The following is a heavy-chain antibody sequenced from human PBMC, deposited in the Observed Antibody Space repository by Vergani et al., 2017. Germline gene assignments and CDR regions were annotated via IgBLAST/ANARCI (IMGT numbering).Heavy chain of an antibody. CDR3: ARRLGPAAARNNWFDP. D-gene: IGHD2-2*01. J-gene: IGHJ5*02. CDR1: GYSFTSYW. CDR2: IYPGDSDT. Sequence: EVQLVQSGAEVKKPGESLKISCKGSGYSFTSYWIGWVRQRPGKGLEWMGIIYPGDSDTRYSPSFQGQVTISADKSISTAYLQWSSLKASDTAMYYCARRLGPAAARNNWFDPGGQGTLVTVSS. V-gene: IGHV5-51*03.